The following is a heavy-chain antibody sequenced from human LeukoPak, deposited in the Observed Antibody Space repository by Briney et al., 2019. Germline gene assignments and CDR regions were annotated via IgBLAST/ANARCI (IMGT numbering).Heavy chain of an antibody. CDR1: GGSFSGYY. CDR2: INHSGST. Sequence: SETLSLTCAVYGGSFSGYYWSWIRQPPGKGLEWIGEINHSGSTNYNPSLKSRVTISVDTSKNQFSLKLSSVTAAETAVYYCARDRITIFGVRVYYYYMDVWGKGTTVTVSS. CDR3: ARDRITIFGVRVYYYYMDV. D-gene: IGHD3-3*01. J-gene: IGHJ6*03. V-gene: IGHV4-34*01.